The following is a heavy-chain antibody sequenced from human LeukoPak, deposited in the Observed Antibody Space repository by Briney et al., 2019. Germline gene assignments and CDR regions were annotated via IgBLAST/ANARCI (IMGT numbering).Heavy chain of an antibody. V-gene: IGHV4-30-4*01. CDR3: ARWGSVWFGVRGHNWFDT. CDR2: IYYSGST. Sequence: PSQTLSLTCTVSGGSISSGDYYWSWIRQPPGKGLEWIGYIYYSGSTYYNPSLKSRVTISVDTSKNQFSLKLSSVTAADTAVYYCARWGSVWFGVRGHNWFDTWGQGTLVTVSS. D-gene: IGHD3-10*01. J-gene: IGHJ5*02. CDR1: GGSISSGDYY.